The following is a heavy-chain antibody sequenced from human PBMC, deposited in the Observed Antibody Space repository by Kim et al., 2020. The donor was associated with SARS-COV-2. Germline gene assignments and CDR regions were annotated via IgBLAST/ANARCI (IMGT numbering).Heavy chain of an antibody. CDR3: ARDGVAYGDQDSGYDSGFDY. CDR2: TYYRSKWYN. D-gene: IGHD5-12*01. CDR1: GDSVSSNSAA. J-gene: IGHJ4*02. Sequence: SQTLSLTCAISGDSVSSNSAAWNWIRQSPSRGLEWLGRTYYRSKWYNDYAVSVKSRITINPDTSKNQFSLQLNSVTPEDTAVYYCARDGVAYGDQDSGYDSGFDYWGQGTLVTVSS. V-gene: IGHV6-1*01.